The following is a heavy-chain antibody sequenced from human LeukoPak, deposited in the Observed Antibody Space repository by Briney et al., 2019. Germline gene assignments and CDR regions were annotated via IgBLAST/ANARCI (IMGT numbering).Heavy chain of an antibody. V-gene: IGHV1-18*01. CDR1: GYTFTRYG. J-gene: IGHJ4*02. CDR3: ASELGNGDY. Sequence: ASVKVSCKASGYTFTRYGISWVRQAPGQGLEWLGWISAYNGKTDYAQNVQARVTLSTDTSTSTAYMELRSLRSDDTAVYYCASELGNGDYWGQGTLVTVSS. CDR2: ISAYNGKT. D-gene: IGHD4-23*01.